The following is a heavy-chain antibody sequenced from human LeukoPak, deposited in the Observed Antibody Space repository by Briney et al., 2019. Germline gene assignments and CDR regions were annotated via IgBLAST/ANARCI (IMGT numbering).Heavy chain of an antibody. V-gene: IGHV3-30*12. J-gene: IGHJ6*02. CDR1: GFIFSYYG. CDR2: ISYDGSNK. CDR3: AKEGYYYYGMDV. Sequence: PGGSLRLSCAASGFIFSYYGMHWVRQAPGKGLEWVAVISYDGSNKYYADSVKGRFTISRDNSKNTLYLQMNSLRAEDTAVYYCAKEGYYYYGMDVWGQGTTVTVSS.